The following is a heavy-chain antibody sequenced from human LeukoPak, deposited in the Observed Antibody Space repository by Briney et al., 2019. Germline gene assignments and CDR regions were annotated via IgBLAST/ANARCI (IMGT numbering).Heavy chain of an antibody. J-gene: IGHJ5*02. V-gene: IGHV3-30*09. CDR3: ARAASATYFDWLT. CDR2: ISYDGRNK. Sequence: GGSLRLSCAASGFTFSNYAMYWVRQAPGTGLQWVAVISYDGRNKYYADSVTGRFAISRDNSKNTLFLQMDSLRVEDTAIYYCARAASATYFDWLTWGQGTLVTVSS. D-gene: IGHD3-9*01. CDR1: GFTFSNYA.